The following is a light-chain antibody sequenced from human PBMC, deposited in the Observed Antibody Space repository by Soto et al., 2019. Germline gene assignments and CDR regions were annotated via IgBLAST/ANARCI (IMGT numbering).Light chain of an antibody. CDR2: GAS. V-gene: IGKV3-15*01. Sequence: EIGMTHSPVTLSVSPVERATLSCSASQSVSSNLAWYQQKPGQAPRLLIYGASTRATGIPARFSGSGSGTEFTLTISSLQSEDFAIYYCQQYDYWPRFSCGPGNKGAIK. J-gene: IGKJ3*01. CDR3: QQYDYWPRFS. CDR1: QSVSSN.